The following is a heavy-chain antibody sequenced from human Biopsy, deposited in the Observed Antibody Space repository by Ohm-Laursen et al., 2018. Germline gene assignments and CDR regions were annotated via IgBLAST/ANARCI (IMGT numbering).Heavy chain of an antibody. CDR2: IYPGGST. V-gene: IGHV4-4*07. CDR3: ASVVLGPTNDAFDL. J-gene: IGHJ3*01. Sequence: SETLSPTCTVSGGDINNYYWSWIRQPAGKGLEWIGRIYPGGSTNYNPSLKSRVTMSVDTSKKQLSRRLRSVTAADTAMYYCASVVLGPTNDAFDLWGQGTMVVVSS. CDR1: GGDINNYY. D-gene: IGHD3-22*01.